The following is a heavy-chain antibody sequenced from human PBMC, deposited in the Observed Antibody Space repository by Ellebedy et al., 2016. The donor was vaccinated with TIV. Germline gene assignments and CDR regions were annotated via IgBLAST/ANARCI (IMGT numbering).Heavy chain of an antibody. J-gene: IGHJ6*02. Sequence: GESLKISCAASGYTFSYYEMNWVRQAPGKGLEWVSHISTSGRSQYYTDSVKGRFTISRDNAKNSLYLKMINLRVEDTAVYYCVRDSELGFVWGQGTTVTVSS. CDR2: ISTSGRSQ. V-gene: IGHV3-48*03. D-gene: IGHD7-27*01. CDR3: VRDSELGFV. CDR1: GYTFSYYE.